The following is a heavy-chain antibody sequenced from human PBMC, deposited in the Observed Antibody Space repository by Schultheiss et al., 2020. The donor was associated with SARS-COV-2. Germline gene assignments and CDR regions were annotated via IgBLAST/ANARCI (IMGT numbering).Heavy chain of an antibody. CDR3: ARGGYSNPNWFDP. CDR2: IYYSGST. CDR1: GGSISSGGYY. J-gene: IGHJ5*02. V-gene: IGHV4-31*01. D-gene: IGHD4-11*01. Sequence: LRLSCTVSGGSISSGGYYWSWIRQHPGKGLEWIGYIYYSGSTYYNPSLKSLVTISVDTSKNQFSLKLSSVTAADTAVYYCARGGYSNPNWFDPWGQGTLVTVSS.